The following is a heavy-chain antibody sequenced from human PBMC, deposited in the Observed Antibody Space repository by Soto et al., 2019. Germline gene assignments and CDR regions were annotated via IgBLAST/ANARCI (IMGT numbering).Heavy chain of an antibody. Sequence: QVQLVESGGGVGQPGRSLRLSCAASGFTFSSYAMHWVRQAPGKGLEWVAVISYDGSNKYYADSVKGRFTISRDNSKNTLYLQMNSLRAEDTAVYYCAREGVDSSGSLSPVFDYWGQGTLVTVSS. D-gene: IGHD3-22*01. CDR2: ISYDGSNK. CDR3: AREGVDSSGSLSPVFDY. V-gene: IGHV3-30-3*01. CDR1: GFTFSSYA. J-gene: IGHJ4*02.